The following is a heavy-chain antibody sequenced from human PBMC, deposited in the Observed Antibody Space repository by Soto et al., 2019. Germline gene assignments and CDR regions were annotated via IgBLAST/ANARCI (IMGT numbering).Heavy chain of an antibody. D-gene: IGHD2-2*01. J-gene: IGHJ6*02. CDR3: ARPERRAHPIVVVPAATHGHYSGMDV. CDR1: GGTFSSYA. V-gene: IGHV1-69*13. Sequence: SVKVSCKASGGTFSSYAISWVRQAPGQGLEWMGGIIPIFGTANYAQKFQGRVTITADESTSTAYMELSSLRSEDTAVYYCARPERRAHPIVVVPAATHGHYSGMDVWGPGTTVTVS. CDR2: IIPIFGTA.